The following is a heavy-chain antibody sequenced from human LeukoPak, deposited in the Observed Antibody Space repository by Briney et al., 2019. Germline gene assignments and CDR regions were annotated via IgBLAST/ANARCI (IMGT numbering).Heavy chain of an antibody. CDR2: IYHSGST. D-gene: IGHD2-15*01. Sequence: SETLSLTCAVSGGSISSSNWWSWVRQPPGKGLEWIGEIYHSGSTYYNPSLKSRVTISVDKSKNQFSLKLSSVTAADTAVYYCASSGYCSGGSCSGGAFDIWGQGTMVTVSS. CDR3: ASSGYCSGGSCSGGAFDI. J-gene: IGHJ3*02. CDR1: GGSISSSNW. V-gene: IGHV4-4*02.